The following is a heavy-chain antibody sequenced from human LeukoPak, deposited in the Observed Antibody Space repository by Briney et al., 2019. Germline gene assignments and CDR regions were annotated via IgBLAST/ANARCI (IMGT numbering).Heavy chain of an antibody. J-gene: IGHJ4*02. D-gene: IGHD3-10*01. CDR1: GFTFSSYA. Sequence: PGGSLRLSCAASGFTFSSYAMSWVRQAPGKGLEWVSAISGSGGSTYYADSVKGRFTISRDNSKNTLYLQMNSLRAEDTAVYYCHIKRFGELFLDNWGQGTLVTVSS. CDR3: HIKRFGELFLDN. V-gene: IGHV3-23*01. CDR2: ISGSGGST.